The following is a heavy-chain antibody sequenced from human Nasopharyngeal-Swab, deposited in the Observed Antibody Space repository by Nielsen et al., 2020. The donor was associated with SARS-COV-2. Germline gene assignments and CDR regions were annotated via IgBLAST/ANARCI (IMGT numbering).Heavy chain of an antibody. J-gene: IGHJ4*02. D-gene: IGHD2-15*01. Sequence: GESLKISCAASGFTFSNAWMSWVRQAPGKGLEWVSAISGSGGSTYYADSVKGRFTISRDNSKNTLYLQMNSLRAEDTAVYYCALDIVVVVAAILPRFDYWGQGTLVTVSS. CDR1: GFTFSNAW. V-gene: IGHV3-23*01. CDR2: ISGSGGST. CDR3: ALDIVVVVAAILPRFDY.